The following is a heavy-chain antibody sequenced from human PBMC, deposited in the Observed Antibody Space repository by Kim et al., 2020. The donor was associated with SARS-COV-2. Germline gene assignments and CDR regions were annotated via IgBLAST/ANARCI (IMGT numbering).Heavy chain of an antibody. CDR1: GFTFSSYA. V-gene: IGHV3-23*01. D-gene: IGHD1-26*01. Sequence: GGSLRLSCAASGFTFSSYAMSWVRQAPGKGLEWVSAISGSGGSTYYADSVKGRFTISRDNSKNTLYLQMNSLRAEDTAVYYCAKDLQVGATGSYYYYGMDVWGQGTTVTVSS. CDR3: AKDLQVGATGSYYYYGMDV. CDR2: ISGSGGST. J-gene: IGHJ6*02.